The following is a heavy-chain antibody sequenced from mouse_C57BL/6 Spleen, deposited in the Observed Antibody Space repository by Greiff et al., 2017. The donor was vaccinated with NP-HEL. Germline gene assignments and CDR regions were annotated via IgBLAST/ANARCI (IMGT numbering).Heavy chain of an antibody. D-gene: IGHD2-3*01. Sequence: QVQLKQSGAELVKPGASVKLSCKASGYTFTEYTIHWVKQRSGQGLEWIGWFYPGSGSIKYNEKFKDKATLTADKSSSTVYMELSRLTSEDSAVYFCARHEGGYDGYDWYFDVWGTGTTVTVSS. J-gene: IGHJ1*03. V-gene: IGHV1-62-2*01. CDR3: ARHEGGYDGYDWYFDV. CDR1: GYTFTEYT. CDR2: FYPGSGSI.